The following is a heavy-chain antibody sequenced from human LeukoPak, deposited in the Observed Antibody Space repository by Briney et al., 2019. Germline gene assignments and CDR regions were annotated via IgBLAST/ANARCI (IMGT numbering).Heavy chain of an antibody. V-gene: IGHV3-48*03. CDR2: ISSSGSTI. CDR1: GFTFSSYE. J-gene: IGHJ6*02. CDR3: ARIAAAGLSNFYGKDV. Sequence: GGSLRLSCAASGFTFSSYEMNCVRQAPGKGLEWVSYISSSGSTIYYANSVKGRFTISRDNAKHSLYLQMNSLRAEDTAVYYCARIAAAGLSNFYGKDVWGQGTTVTVSS. D-gene: IGHD6-13*01.